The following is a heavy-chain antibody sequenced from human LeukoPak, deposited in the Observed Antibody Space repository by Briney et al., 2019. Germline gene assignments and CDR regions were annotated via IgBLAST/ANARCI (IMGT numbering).Heavy chain of an antibody. CDR1: GGSFSGYY. CDR2: INHSGIT. CDR3: ARSKKDCSGGSCCLDY. Sequence: SETLSLTCAVYGGSFSGYYWSWIRQPPGKGLEWIGEINHSGITNYNPSLKSRVTISVDTSKNQFSLKLSSVTAADTAVYYCARSKKDCSGGSCCLDYWGQGTLVTVSS. V-gene: IGHV4-34*01. D-gene: IGHD2-15*01. J-gene: IGHJ4*02.